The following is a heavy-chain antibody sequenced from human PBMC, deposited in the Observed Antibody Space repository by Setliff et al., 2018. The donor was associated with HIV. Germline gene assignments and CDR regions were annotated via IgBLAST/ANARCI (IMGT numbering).Heavy chain of an antibody. Sequence: GGSLRLSCAVSGLTFSRYGFHWVRQVPGKGLDWVTFIQYDESNKYYGDSVGGRFTISRDNSKNTLYLQMNSLRVEDTAVYYCATDCAVVGGTGSLDSWGQGTLVTVSS. D-gene: IGHD1-26*01. CDR2: IQYDESNK. CDR1: GLTFSRYG. J-gene: IGHJ4*02. CDR3: ATDCAVVGGTGSLDS. V-gene: IGHV3-30*02.